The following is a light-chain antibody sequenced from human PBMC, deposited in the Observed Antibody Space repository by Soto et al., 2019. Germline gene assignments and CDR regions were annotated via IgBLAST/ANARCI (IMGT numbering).Light chain of an antibody. V-gene: IGLV2-14*01. CDR2: EVS. J-gene: IGLJ1*01. Sequence: QSVLTQPASVSGSPGQSITISCTGTSSDVGGYNYVSWYQQHPGKAPKLMIYEVSNWPSGVSNRFSGSKSGNTASLTISGLQAADEADYYCSSYTSSSTPYVFGTGTKVTVL. CDR3: SSYTSSSTPYV. CDR1: SSDVGGYNY.